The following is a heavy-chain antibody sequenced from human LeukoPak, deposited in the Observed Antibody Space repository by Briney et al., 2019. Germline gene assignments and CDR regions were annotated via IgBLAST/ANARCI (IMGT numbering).Heavy chain of an antibody. D-gene: IGHD5-18*01. Sequence: TPETLSLTCSVSGGSITKNGYYWGWIRQSPETGLEWIGSMHYSGSTYYNPSLNSRVTISVDTSKNQFSLKLTSVTAADTAVYYCARDRGEYSYAYDYWGQGTLVTVSS. CDR3: ARDRGEYSYAYDY. J-gene: IGHJ4*02. CDR2: MHYSGST. V-gene: IGHV4-39*07. CDR1: GGSITKNGYY.